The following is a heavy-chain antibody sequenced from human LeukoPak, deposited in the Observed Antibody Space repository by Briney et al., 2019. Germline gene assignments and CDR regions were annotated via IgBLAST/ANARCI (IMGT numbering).Heavy chain of an antibody. CDR1: GGTFSSYA. Sequence: SVKVSCKASGGTFSSYAISWVRQAPGQGLEWMGGIIPIFGTANYAQKFQGRVTITTDKSTSAAYMELSSLRSEDTAVYYCARGGYYGSGSYYNPYFDYWGQGTLVTVSS. CDR3: ARGGYYGSGSYYNPYFDY. CDR2: IIPIFGTA. J-gene: IGHJ4*02. D-gene: IGHD3-10*01. V-gene: IGHV1-69*05.